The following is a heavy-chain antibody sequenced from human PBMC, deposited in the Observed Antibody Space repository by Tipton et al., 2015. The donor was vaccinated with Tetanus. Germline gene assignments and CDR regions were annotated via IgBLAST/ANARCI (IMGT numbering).Heavy chain of an antibody. Sequence: SLRLSCAVSGSSISSGNWWSWVRQSPGKGLEWIGEIHQSGSTSYNPSLKSRVSMSVDKSKNQFSLQLNSVTAADTAIYYCARGPKHWLTAGQVYWGQGTLVTVSS. D-gene: IGHD6-19*01. V-gene: IGHV4-4*02. CDR1: GSSISSGNW. CDR2: IHQSGST. CDR3: ARGPKHWLTAGQVY. J-gene: IGHJ4*02.